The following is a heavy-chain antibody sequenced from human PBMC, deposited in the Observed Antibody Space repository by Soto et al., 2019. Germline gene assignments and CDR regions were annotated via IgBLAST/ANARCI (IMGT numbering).Heavy chain of an antibody. D-gene: IGHD3-22*01. J-gene: IGHJ4*02. CDR2: IYPGDSDT. CDR3: ARHSTLLAFYYDSSGYHFDY. V-gene: IGHV5-51*01. CDR1: GYSFPSYW. Sequence: PGESLKISCEASGYSFPSYWIGWVRQMPGKGLEWMGIIYPGDSDTTYSPSFQGQVTISADKSITTAYLQWSSLKASDTAMYYCARHSTLLAFYYDSSGYHFDYWGQGTLVTVSS.